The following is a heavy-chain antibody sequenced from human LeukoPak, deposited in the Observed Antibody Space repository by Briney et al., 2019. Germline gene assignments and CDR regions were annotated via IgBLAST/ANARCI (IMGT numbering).Heavy chain of an antibody. D-gene: IGHD5-18*01. V-gene: IGHV1-46*01. Sequence: ASAKVPCKASGYTFTSYYMHWVRQAPGQGLEWMGIINPSGGSTSYAQRFQGRVTMTRDMSTSTVYMELSSLRSEDTAVYYCASPGGYSYGVFDYWGQGTLVTVSS. CDR3: ASPGGYSYGVFDY. J-gene: IGHJ4*02. CDR2: INPSGGST. CDR1: GYTFTSYY.